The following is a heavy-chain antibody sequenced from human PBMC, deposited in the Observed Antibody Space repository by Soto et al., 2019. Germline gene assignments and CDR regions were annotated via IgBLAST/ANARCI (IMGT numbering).Heavy chain of an antibody. CDR2: ISYDGSNK. CDR3: AKSLGRYSYGPVVDY. V-gene: IGHV3-30*18. J-gene: IGHJ4*02. Sequence: QVQLVESGGGVVQPGRSLRLSCAASGFTFSSYGMHWVRQAPGKGLEWVAVISYDGSNKYYADSVKGRFTISRDNSKNTLYLQMNSLRAEDTAVYYCAKSLGRYSYGPVVDYWGQGTLVTVSS. D-gene: IGHD5-18*01. CDR1: GFTFSSYG.